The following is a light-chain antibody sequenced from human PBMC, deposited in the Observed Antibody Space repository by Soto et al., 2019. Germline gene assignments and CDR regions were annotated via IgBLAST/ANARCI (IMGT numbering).Light chain of an antibody. Sequence: QSALTQPASVSGSLGQSITISCTGTSSDVGSFNYVSWYRQSPTKAPELIVYEVTNQPSGVSNRFSGSKSGNTASLTISGLQAEDEADYYCSSYIPNSVIFGGGTQLTVL. CDR3: SSYIPNSVI. CDR1: SSDVGSFNY. J-gene: IGLJ2*01. V-gene: IGLV2-14*01. CDR2: EVT.